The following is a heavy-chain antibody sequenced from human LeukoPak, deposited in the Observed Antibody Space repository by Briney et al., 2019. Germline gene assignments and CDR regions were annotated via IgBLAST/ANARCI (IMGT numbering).Heavy chain of an antibody. J-gene: IGHJ6*02. V-gene: IGHV3-73*01. CDR1: GFTFSGSA. CDR3: TRRDSSSWFSYGMDV. Sequence: PGGSLRLSCAASGFTFSGSAMHWGRQASGKGLEWVGRIRSKANSYATAYAASVKGRFTISRDDSKNTAYLQMNSLKTEDTAVYYCTRRDSSSWFSYGMDVWGQGTTVTVSS. D-gene: IGHD6-13*01. CDR2: IRSKANSYAT.